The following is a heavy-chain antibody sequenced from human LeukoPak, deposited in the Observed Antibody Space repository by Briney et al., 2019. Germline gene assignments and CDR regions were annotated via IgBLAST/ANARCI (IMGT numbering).Heavy chain of an antibody. D-gene: IGHD3-22*01. V-gene: IGHV3-23*01. CDR2: ISGSGGST. Sequence: PGGSLRLSCAASGFTFRRYDMSWVREAPGEGGEWVSGISGSGGSTYYADSVKGRFTISRDNSTNTLYLQMNSLRAEDTAVYYCAKDRDGYYYDSSGYSRSPPPFDYWGQGTLVTVSS. CDR3: AKDRDGYYYDSSGYSRSPPPFDY. CDR1: GFTFRRYD. J-gene: IGHJ4*02.